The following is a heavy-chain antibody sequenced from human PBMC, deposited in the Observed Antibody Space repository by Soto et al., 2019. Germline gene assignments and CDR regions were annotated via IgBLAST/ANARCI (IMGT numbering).Heavy chain of an antibody. CDR2: IGTAGET. Sequence: GGSLRLSCAASGFTFSSYDMHWVRQATGKGLEWVSAIGTAGETYYPGSVKGRFTISRENAKNSLYLQMNSLRAGDTAVYYCARAHGSGWPRTLDYWGQGTLVTVSS. CDR1: GFTFSSYD. CDR3: ARAHGSGWPRTLDY. D-gene: IGHD6-19*01. V-gene: IGHV3-13*01. J-gene: IGHJ4*02.